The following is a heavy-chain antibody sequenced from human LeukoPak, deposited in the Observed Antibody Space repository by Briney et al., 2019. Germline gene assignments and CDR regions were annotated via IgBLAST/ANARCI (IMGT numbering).Heavy chain of an antibody. CDR2: ISNSGTWI. Sequence: GGSLRLSCTASGFIFSDYYMGWIRQAPGRGQEWISYISNSGTWIRYADSVKGRFTTSRDNAKNSLYLQMNSLRAEDTAFYYCAINGGGDSGYGNFDYWGQGTLVTVSS. CDR1: GFIFSDYY. J-gene: IGHJ4*02. D-gene: IGHD5-12*01. CDR3: AINGGGDSGYGNFDY. V-gene: IGHV3-11*01.